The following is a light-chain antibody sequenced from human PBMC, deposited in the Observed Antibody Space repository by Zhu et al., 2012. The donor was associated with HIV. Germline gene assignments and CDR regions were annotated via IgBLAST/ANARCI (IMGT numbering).Light chain of an antibody. J-gene: IGKJ1*01. Sequence: DIQMTQSPSTLSASIGDRVTITCRASQSITNWLAWYQQKPGQAPKLLISKASTLENGVPFRFSGSGSGTEFTLTISSLQPDDSATYYCHQYTGSVKTFGQGTKVHIK. CDR2: KAS. CDR1: QSITNW. V-gene: IGKV1-5*03. CDR3: HQYTGSVKT.